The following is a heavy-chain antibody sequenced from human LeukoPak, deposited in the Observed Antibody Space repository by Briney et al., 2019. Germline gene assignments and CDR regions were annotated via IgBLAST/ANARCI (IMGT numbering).Heavy chain of an antibody. D-gene: IGHD6-19*01. CDR1: VYTLTEFS. V-gene: IGHV1-24*01. Sequence: ASVKVSCKVSVYTLTEFSMHWVRQAPGKGLEWVGGFDPEDGGTIYTQKFQGRVTVTEDTSTDTAYMELSSLRSEDTAVYYCAGRSSGWDYFDYWGQGTLVTVSS. CDR2: FDPEDGGT. CDR3: AGRSSGWDYFDY. J-gene: IGHJ4*02.